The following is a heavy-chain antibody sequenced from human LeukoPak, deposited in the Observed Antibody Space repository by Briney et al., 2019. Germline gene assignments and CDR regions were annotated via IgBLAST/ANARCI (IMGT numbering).Heavy chain of an antibody. V-gene: IGHV3-7*01. Sequence: GGSLRLSCAASGFTFSNYWMTWVRQAPGKGLEWVAHIKEDGGEKHYVDPVKGRFTISRDNSKNTLYLQMNSLRAEDTAVYYCARDDNWDHSIDYWGQGTLVTVSS. D-gene: IGHD1-26*01. CDR3: ARDDNWDHSIDY. CDR2: IKEDGGEK. J-gene: IGHJ4*02. CDR1: GFTFSNYW.